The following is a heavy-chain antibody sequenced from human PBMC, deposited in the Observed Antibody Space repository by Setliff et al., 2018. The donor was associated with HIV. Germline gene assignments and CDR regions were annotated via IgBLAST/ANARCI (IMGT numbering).Heavy chain of an antibody. J-gene: IGHJ4*02. CDR1: GFTFGYYN. D-gene: IGHD4-17*01. Sequence: GESLKISCAASGFTFGYYNMNWVRQAPGKGLEWVSSIVASSTNIYYADSVRGRFTVSRDNAKDSLYLQMDSLRAEDTAAYYCARGAYGYYFDYWGQGALVTVSS. CDR3: ARGAYGYYFDY. V-gene: IGHV3-21*01. CDR2: IVASSTNI.